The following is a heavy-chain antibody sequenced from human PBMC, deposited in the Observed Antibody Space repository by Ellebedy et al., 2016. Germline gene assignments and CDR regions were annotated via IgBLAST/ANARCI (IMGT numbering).Heavy chain of an antibody. J-gene: IGHJ6*02. CDR1: GGSIGSGGYY. Sequence: SETLSLTCTVSGGSIGSGGYYWSWIRQHPGKGLEWIGYIYYSGRTYYNPSLKSRVSISVDTSKNQFSLNLSSVTAADTAVYYCATRTVSGWYSRPYYYYGMDVWGQGTTVTVSS. V-gene: IGHV4-31*03. D-gene: IGHD6-19*01. CDR3: ATRTVSGWYSRPYYYYGMDV. CDR2: IYYSGRT.